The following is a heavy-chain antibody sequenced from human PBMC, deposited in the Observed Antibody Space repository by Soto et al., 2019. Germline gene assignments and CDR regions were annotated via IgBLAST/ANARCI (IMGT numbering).Heavy chain of an antibody. CDR2: INPDTGGT. V-gene: IGHV1-2*02. J-gene: IGHJ5*01. D-gene: IGHD1-7*01. Sequence: GASVKVSCKAFGYAFSYYYLHWVRQAPGQGLEWMGWINPDTGGTKFAQKFQGRVTLTRDTSIRTAYMELSSLTSDDTAVYYCAREGGAGTTEKNSSYNLFDPWGQGTLVTVSS. CDR3: AREGGAGTTEKNSSYNLFDP. CDR1: GYAFSYYY.